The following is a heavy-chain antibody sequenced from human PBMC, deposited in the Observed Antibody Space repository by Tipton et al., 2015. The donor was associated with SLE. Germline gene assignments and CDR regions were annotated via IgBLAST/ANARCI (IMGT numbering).Heavy chain of an antibody. CDR2: IYYSGTT. CDR1: GGSIIGTSHY. J-gene: IGHJ4*02. D-gene: IGHD6-19*01. CDR3: AGTPWLVRFEY. Sequence: LRLSCTVSGGSIIGTSHYWGWIRQSPGKGLEWLGGIYYSGTTYYNPSLKSRVTISVDTSKNQISLKLRSVTATDTAVYYCAGTPWLVRFEYWGRGTLVNVSP. V-gene: IGHV4-39*01.